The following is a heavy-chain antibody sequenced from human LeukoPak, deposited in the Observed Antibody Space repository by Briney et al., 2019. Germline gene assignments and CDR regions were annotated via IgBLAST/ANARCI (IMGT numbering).Heavy chain of an antibody. V-gene: IGHV3-48*04. J-gene: IGHJ6*04. CDR1: GFTLSRYI. CDR3: AELGITMIGGV. CDR2: ISSSGSTI. D-gene: IGHD3-10*02. Sequence: QAGGSLRLSCIASGFTLSRYIMNWVRQAPGKGLERVSYISSSGSTIYYADSVKGRFTISRDNAKNSLYLQMNSLRAEDTAVYYCAELGITMIGGVWGKGTTVTISS.